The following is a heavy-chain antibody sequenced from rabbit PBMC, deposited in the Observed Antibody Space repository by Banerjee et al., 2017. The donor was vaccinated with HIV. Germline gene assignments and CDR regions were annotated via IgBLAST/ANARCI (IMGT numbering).Heavy chain of an antibody. CDR1: GFSFSSSYY. J-gene: IGHJ4*01. CDR3: ASDRHITGYAYAAFFLNL. V-gene: IGHV1S40*01. D-gene: IGHD6-1*01. CDR2: IDGGSSGIM. Sequence: QSLEESGGGLVQPEGSLTLTCTASGFSFSSSYYMCWVRQAPGKGLEWIGYIDGGSSGIMFYPSWAKGRFTVSTTSSTTVTLRFSSLSAAGPAPSFCASDRHITGYAYAAFFLNLWAPGPLVTVS.